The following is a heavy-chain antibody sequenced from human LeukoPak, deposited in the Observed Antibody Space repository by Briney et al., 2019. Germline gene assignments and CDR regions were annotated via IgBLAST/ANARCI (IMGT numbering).Heavy chain of an antibody. CDR1: GFTFDDYG. J-gene: IGHJ4*02. CDR3: TTILFY. V-gene: IGHV3-73*01. CDR2: IRSKANSYAT. D-gene: IGHD2/OR15-2a*01. Sequence: GGSLRLSCAASGFTFDDYGMSWVRQAPGKGLEWVGRIRSKANSYATAYAASVKGRFTISRDDSKNTAYLQMNSLKTEDTAVYYCTTILFYWGQGTLVTVSS.